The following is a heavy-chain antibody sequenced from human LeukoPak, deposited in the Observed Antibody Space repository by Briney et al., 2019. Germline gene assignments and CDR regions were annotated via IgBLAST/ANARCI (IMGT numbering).Heavy chain of an antibody. D-gene: IGHD2/OR15-2a*01. Sequence: PSETLSLTCTVSGGSISSYYWSWIRQPPGKGLEWIAYISDIGNINYNPSLKSRVTISLDTSKNQFSLKLSSVTAADTAVYYCAGHHPRNTVDFWGQGTLVTVPS. J-gene: IGHJ4*02. CDR3: AGHHPRNTVDF. V-gene: IGHV4-59*08. CDR1: GGSISSYY. CDR2: ISDIGNI.